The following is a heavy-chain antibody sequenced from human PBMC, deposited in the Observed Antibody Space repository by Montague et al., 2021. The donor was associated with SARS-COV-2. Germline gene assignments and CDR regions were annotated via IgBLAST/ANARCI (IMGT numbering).Heavy chain of an antibody. CDR1: GFTFNNYG. V-gene: IGHV3-30*18. CDR2: ISYEGSKK. Sequence: SLGLSCAGSGFTFNNYGIHWVRHIEGKGLEWVAAISYEGSKKKYADSVKGRFTISRDSFKSTVYLQMNSLKPEDTAVYYCAKPNEIFWLGQFSRDAFEIWGQGTMVTVSS. D-gene: IGHD3-9*01. CDR3: AKPNEIFWLGQFSRDAFEI. J-gene: IGHJ3*02.